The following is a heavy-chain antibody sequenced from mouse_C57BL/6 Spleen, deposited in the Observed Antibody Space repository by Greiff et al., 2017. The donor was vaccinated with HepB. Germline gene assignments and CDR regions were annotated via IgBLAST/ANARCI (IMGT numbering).Heavy chain of an antibody. CDR3: ARNYYGSSLMDY. V-gene: IGHV5-12*01. Sequence: EVKLMESGGGLVQPGGSLKLSCAASGFTFSDYYMYWVRQTPEKRLEWVAYISNGGGSTYYPDTVKGRFTISRDNAKNTLYLQMSRLKSEDTAMYYCARNYYGSSLMDYWGQGTSVTVSS. CDR2: ISNGGGST. J-gene: IGHJ4*01. D-gene: IGHD1-1*01. CDR1: GFTFSDYY.